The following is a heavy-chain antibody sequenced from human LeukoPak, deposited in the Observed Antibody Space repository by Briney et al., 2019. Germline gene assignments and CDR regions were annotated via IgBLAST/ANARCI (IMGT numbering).Heavy chain of an antibody. Sequence: PGRSLRLSCAASGFTFSSYAMHWVRQAPGKGLEWVALISYDGSNKYYADSVKGRFTISRDNSKNTLYLQMNSLRAEDTAVYYCAREGVRYFDWFLDYFDYWGQGTLVTVSS. J-gene: IGHJ4*02. V-gene: IGHV3-30-3*01. CDR2: ISYDGSNK. CDR3: AREGVRYFDWFLDYFDY. D-gene: IGHD3-9*01. CDR1: GFTFSSYA.